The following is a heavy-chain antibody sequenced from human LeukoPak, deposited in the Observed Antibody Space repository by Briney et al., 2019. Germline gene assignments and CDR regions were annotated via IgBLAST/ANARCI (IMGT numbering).Heavy chain of an antibody. Sequence: GGSLRLSCAASGFTFSSYAMSWVRQAPGKGLEWVSAISGSGGSTYYADSVKGRFTISRDNSKNTLYLQMNSLRAEDTAVYYCAPKDIVVVPAATEYFQHWGQGTLVTVSS. CDR3: APKDIVVVPAATEYFQH. D-gene: IGHD2-2*01. V-gene: IGHV3-23*01. CDR2: ISGSGGST. J-gene: IGHJ1*01. CDR1: GFTFSSYA.